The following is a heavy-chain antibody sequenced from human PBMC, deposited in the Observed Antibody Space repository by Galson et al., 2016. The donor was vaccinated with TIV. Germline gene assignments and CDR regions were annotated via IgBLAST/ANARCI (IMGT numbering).Heavy chain of an antibody. CDR1: GFSLGTSGVA. CDR3: AHTVADYSDSSGWVDYFDY. V-gene: IGHV2-5*02. Sequence: PALVKPTQTLTLACTFSGFSLGTSGVAVGWIRQPPGKALEWLALVYGDDGKRYSPSLKSRLTITKDTSKNQAVVTMTNMDPVDTATYYCAHTVADYSDSSGWVDYFDYWGQGTLVTVSS. D-gene: IGHD3-22*01. CDR2: VYGDDGK. J-gene: IGHJ4*02.